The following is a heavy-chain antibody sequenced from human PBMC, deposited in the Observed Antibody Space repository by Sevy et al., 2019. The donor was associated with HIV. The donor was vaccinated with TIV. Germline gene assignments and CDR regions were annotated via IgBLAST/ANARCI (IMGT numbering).Heavy chain of an antibody. CDR1: GFTFSSYG. CDR3: AKDLTIFGVVYGMDV. Sequence: GGSLRLSCAASGFTFSSYGMHWVRQAPGKGLEWVAVISYDGSNKYYADSVKGRFTISRDNSNNTLYLQMNSLRAEDTAVYYCAKDLTIFGVVYGMDVWGQGTTVTVSS. CDR2: ISYDGSNK. V-gene: IGHV3-30*18. D-gene: IGHD3-3*01. J-gene: IGHJ6*02.